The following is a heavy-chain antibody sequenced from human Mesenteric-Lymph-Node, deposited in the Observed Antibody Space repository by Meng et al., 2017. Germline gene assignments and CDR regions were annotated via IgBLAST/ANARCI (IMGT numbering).Heavy chain of an antibody. Sequence: QVQLHEPGPELVKPTHTLSLTVTLPGGYISSGDYYWSWIRQPPEKGLEWIGYIYNSGSTYYNPSLKSRVTISVDTSKNQFSLKLRFVTAADTAVYYCAREGRSHQVGVSVYWGQGNLVTVSS. V-gene: IGHV4-30-4*01. CDR1: GGYISSGDYY. D-gene: IGHD2-21*01. CDR2: IYNSGST. CDR3: AREGRSHQVGVSVY. J-gene: IGHJ4*02.